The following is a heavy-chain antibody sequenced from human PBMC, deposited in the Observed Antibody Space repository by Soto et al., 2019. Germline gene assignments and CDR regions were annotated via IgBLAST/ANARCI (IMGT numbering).Heavy chain of an antibody. D-gene: IGHD3-3*01. CDR2: ISGSGGST. Sequence: GGSLRLSCAASGFTFSSYAMSWVRQAPGKGLEWVSAISGSGGSTYYADSVKGRFTISRDNSKNTLYLQMNSLRAEDTAVYYCAKARAQYYDFWSDYPVDYWRQGTLVTVSS. V-gene: IGHV3-23*01. J-gene: IGHJ4*02. CDR1: GFTFSSYA. CDR3: AKARAQYYDFWSDYPVDY.